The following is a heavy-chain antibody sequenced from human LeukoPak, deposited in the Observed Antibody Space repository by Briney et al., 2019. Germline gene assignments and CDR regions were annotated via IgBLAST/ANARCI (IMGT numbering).Heavy chain of an antibody. D-gene: IGHD6-19*01. CDR3: AKGSQGIAVAGAFDY. V-gene: IGHV3-74*01. J-gene: IGHJ4*02. CDR2: IFTDGSPT. Sequence: GGSLRLSCVASEFNFFSYGMQWVRQAPGKGLVWVSRIFTDGSPTSYADSVKGRFTVSRDNSKNTLYLQMNSLRAEDTAVYYCAKGSQGIAVAGAFDYWGQGTLVTVSS. CDR1: EFNFFSYG.